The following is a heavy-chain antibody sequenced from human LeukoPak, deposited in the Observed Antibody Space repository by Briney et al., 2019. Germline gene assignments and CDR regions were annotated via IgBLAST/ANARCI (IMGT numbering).Heavy chain of an antibody. V-gene: IGHV3-53*01. CDR3: ASGGHGGGWSNFEY. Sequence: PGGSLRLSCAASGFTVSRNNLIWVRQPPGKGLEWVPVIYSGDSTYYAESVQGRFTISRDRTKNTVYLQMNSLRAEDTAVYYCASGGHGGGWSNFEYWGQGTLVTVSS. D-gene: IGHD6-19*01. CDR1: GFTVSRNN. CDR2: IYSGDST. J-gene: IGHJ4*02.